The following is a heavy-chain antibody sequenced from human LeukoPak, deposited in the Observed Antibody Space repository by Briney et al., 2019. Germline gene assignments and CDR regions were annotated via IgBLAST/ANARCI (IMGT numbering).Heavy chain of an antibody. D-gene: IGHD3-16*01. CDR1: GFNLGIYS. Sequence: PGGSLRLSCAGSGFNLGIYSMDWVRQAPGKGLEWVAYVSAGSTGIFYAASVKGRFSISRDNAQMSLYLQMNSLRAEDTAIYYCVREKGGFGFVLWGRGTLVTVSS. V-gene: IGHV3-48*04. CDR2: VSAGSTGI. J-gene: IGHJ4*02. CDR3: VREKGGFGFVL.